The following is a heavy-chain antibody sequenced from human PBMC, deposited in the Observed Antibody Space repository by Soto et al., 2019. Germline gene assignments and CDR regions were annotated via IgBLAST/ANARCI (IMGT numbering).Heavy chain of an antibody. CDR1: GFAFSSSY. J-gene: IGHJ5*02. D-gene: IGHD2-2*02. CDR3: ARNQNTGDLLDA. Sequence: EVQLVESGGGLVQPGGSLRLSCGASGFAFSSSYMHWVRQAPGKGLVWVSRINGDGSSTNYADSVKGRFTIYRDNVENRTYKQMNSLRADDTAVYYCARNQNTGDLLDAWGQRTMVTGSS. V-gene: IGHV3-74*01. CDR2: INGDGSST.